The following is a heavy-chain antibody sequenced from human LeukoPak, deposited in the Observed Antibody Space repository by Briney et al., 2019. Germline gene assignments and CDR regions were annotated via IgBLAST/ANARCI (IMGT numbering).Heavy chain of an antibody. Sequence: PGRSLRLSCAASGFTFSSYAMHWVRQAPGKGLEWVAVISCDGSNKYYADSVKGRFTISRDNSKNTLYLQMNSLRAEDTAVYYCARGKAGRTEFDYWGQGTLVTVSS. CDR2: ISCDGSNK. J-gene: IGHJ4*02. V-gene: IGHV3-30-3*01. CDR3: ARGKAGRTEFDY. CDR1: GFTFSSYA. D-gene: IGHD2-8*02.